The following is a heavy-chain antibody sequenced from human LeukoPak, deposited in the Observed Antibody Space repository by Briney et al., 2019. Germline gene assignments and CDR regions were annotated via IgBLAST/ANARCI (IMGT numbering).Heavy chain of an antibody. D-gene: IGHD2-15*01. J-gene: IGHJ4*02. Sequence: GASVKVSCKASGYTFTIYYMHWVRQAPGQGLEWMGIINPSGDYTTYAQKFQGSVTLTSDTSTSTVYMELASLRSDDTAVYYCARDSGGWYYFDFWGQGTLVTVSS. CDR1: GYTFTIYY. CDR3: ARDSGGWYYFDF. CDR2: INPSGDYT. V-gene: IGHV1-46*01.